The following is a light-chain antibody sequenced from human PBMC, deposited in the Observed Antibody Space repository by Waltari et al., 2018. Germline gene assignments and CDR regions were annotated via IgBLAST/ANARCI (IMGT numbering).Light chain of an antibody. V-gene: IGKV2-28*01. Sequence: DIVMTQSPLSLPVTPGEPASISCRSSQSLLHTNGYTYLDWYLQKPGQSPQVLIYLGSNRASGVPDRFSGSGSGTDFTLKISRVEAEDVGVYYCMQALQTPYTFGQGTKLEIE. CDR3: MQALQTPYT. CDR2: LGS. J-gene: IGKJ2*01. CDR1: QSLLHTNGYTY.